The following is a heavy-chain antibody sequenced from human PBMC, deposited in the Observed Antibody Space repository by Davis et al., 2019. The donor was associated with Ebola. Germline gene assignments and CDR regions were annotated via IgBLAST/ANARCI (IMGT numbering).Heavy chain of an antibody. Sequence: PGGSLRLSCAASGFTFSSYGMHWVRQAPGKGLEWVAVIWYDGSNKYYADSVKGRFTISRDNSKNTLYLQMNSLRAEDTAVYYCAKGPGIAVAGDYYYGMDVWGQGTTVTVSS. CDR1: GFTFSSYG. CDR3: AKGPGIAVAGDYYYGMDV. D-gene: IGHD6-19*01. CDR2: IWYDGSNK. V-gene: IGHV3-33*06. J-gene: IGHJ6*02.